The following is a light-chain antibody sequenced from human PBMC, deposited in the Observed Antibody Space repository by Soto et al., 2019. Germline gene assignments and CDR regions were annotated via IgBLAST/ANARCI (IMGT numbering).Light chain of an antibody. V-gene: IGLV2-14*03. CDR2: DVS. J-gene: IGLJ2*01. Sequence: QSALTQRASVSGSPGQSITISCTGTSNDIGTSNFVSWYQHHPGKAPKLMIYDVSNRPSGVSDRFSGSKSGNTASLTISGLQAEDEADYYCSSYTISSTVVFGEGTKLTVL. CDR1: SNDIGTSNF. CDR3: SSYTISSTVV.